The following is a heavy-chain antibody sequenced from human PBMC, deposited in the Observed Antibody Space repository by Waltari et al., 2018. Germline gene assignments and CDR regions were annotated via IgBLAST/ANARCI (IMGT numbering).Heavy chain of an antibody. Sequence: QVQLQESGPGLVKPSETLSLTCSVSGGSISSYYWSWIRQSPGKGLEWIGFVYYGGSTKDNPSLKSRVTISVDTSKNQFSLKLRSLTAADTAVYYCARGYKDTQYDFWRDCPVTDSWGRGTLVTVSS. D-gene: IGHD3-3*01. CDR1: GGSISSYY. CDR2: VYYGGST. CDR3: ARGYKDTQYDFWRDCPVTDS. J-gene: IGHJ4*02. V-gene: IGHV4-59*01.